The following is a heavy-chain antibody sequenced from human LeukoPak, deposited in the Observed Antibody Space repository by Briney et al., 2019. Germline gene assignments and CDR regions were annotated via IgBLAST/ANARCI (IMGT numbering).Heavy chain of an antibody. CDR3: AKSSTFLWSPFDY. CDR1: GFTFSSYA. D-gene: IGHD2/OR15-2a*01. J-gene: IGHJ4*02. Sequence: GGSLRLSCAASGFTFSSYAMHWVRQAPGKGLEYVSAISSNGGSTYYANSVKGRFTISRDNSKNTLYLQMGSLRAEDMAVYYCAKSSTFLWSPFDYWGQGTLVTVSS. V-gene: IGHV3-64*01. CDR2: ISSNGGST.